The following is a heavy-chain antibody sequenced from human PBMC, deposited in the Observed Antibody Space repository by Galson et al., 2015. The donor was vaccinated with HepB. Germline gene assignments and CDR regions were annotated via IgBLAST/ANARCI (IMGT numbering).Heavy chain of an antibody. V-gene: IGHV4-39*01. J-gene: IGHJ3*02. CDR1: GGSISSSSYY. CDR3: ARRIGRANAFDI. CDR2: IYYSGST. D-gene: IGHD1-26*01. Sequence: SETLSLTCTVSGGSISSSSYYWGWIRQPPGKGLEWIGSIYYSGSTYYNPSLKSRVTISVDTSKNQFSLKLSSVTAADTAVYYCARRIGRANAFDIWGQGTMVTVSS.